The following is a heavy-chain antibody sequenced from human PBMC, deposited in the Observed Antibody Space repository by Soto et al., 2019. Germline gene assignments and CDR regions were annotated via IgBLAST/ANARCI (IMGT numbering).Heavy chain of an antibody. Sequence: QVQLVQSGAEVKKPGASVKVSCKASGYTFTSYGISWVRQAPGQGLEWMGWISGYNGNTNYAQKLQGRVTMTTDKSTRTANMELRSLRSDDTAVYYCARDDYDILTDYSYYYGMDVWGQGTTVTVSS. CDR3: ARDDYDILTDYSYYYGMDV. V-gene: IGHV1-18*04. D-gene: IGHD3-9*01. CDR1: GYTFTSYG. J-gene: IGHJ6*02. CDR2: ISGYNGNT.